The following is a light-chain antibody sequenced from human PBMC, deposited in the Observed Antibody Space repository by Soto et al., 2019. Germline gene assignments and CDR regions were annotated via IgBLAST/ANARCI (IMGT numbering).Light chain of an antibody. CDR2: DAF. CDR1: QSVSSSY. J-gene: IGKJ4*01. V-gene: IGKV3-20*01. CDR3: QQYNNWPPLT. Sequence: EIVLTQSPGTLSLSPGERATLSCRASQSVSSSYLAWYQQKPGQAPRLLIYDAFNRATGIPDRFSGSGSGTEFTLTISSLQSEDFAVYYCQQYNNWPPLTFGGGTKVDIK.